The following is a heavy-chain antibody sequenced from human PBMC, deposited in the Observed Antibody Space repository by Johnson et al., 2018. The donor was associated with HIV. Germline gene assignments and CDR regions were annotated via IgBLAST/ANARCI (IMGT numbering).Heavy chain of an antibody. CDR3: TTYYGWAFDI. D-gene: IGHD3-10*01. CDR2: IKSKIDGGTT. V-gene: IGHV3-15*01. Sequence: VQLVESGGGLVKPGGSLRLSCAASGFIFSDAWMSWVRQAPGKGLEWVGRIKSKIDGGTTDYAAPVKGRFTISRDDSKNTLYMQMNSLKTEDTAVYYCTTYYGWAFDIWGQGTMVTVSS. J-gene: IGHJ3*02. CDR1: GFIFSDAW.